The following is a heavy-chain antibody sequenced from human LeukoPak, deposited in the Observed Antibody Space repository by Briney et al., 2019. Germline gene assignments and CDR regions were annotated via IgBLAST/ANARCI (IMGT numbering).Heavy chain of an antibody. Sequence: GGSLRLSCAASGFTLSSYAMHWVRQAPGKGLEWVAVISYDGSNKYYADSVKGRFTISRDNSKNTLYLQMNSLRAEDTAVYYCARSGMEFCDYWGQGTLVTVSS. CDR3: ARSGMEFCDY. CDR1: GFTLSSYA. J-gene: IGHJ4*02. V-gene: IGHV3-30-3*01. CDR2: ISYDGSNK. D-gene: IGHD3-10*01.